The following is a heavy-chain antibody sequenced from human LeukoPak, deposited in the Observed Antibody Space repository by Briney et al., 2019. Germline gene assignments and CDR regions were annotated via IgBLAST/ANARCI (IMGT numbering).Heavy chain of an antibody. CDR3: ARHIPVSYDAFDL. CDR2: IHQTGST. Sequence: SETLSLTCTVSGYSISSGYYWGWIRQPPGKGLEWIGSIHQTGSTYYNPSLKSRVTISVDTSKTQFSLRLTSVTAADTAVYYCARHIPVSYDAFDLWGRGTTVTVSS. CDR1: GYSISSGYY. V-gene: IGHV4-38-2*02. J-gene: IGHJ3*01. D-gene: IGHD6-19*01.